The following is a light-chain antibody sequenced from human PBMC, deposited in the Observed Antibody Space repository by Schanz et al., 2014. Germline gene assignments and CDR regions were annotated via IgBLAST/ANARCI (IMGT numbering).Light chain of an antibody. CDR2: DAS. CDR3: QQYGTSPIT. CDR1: QSVSSY. Sequence: EIVLTQSPATLSLSPGERATLSCRASQSVSSYLAWYQQKPGQAPRLLIYDASNRATGIPARFSGSGSGTDFTLTISRLEPDDFAVYYCQQYGTSPITFGQGTRLEI. V-gene: IGKV3-11*01. J-gene: IGKJ5*01.